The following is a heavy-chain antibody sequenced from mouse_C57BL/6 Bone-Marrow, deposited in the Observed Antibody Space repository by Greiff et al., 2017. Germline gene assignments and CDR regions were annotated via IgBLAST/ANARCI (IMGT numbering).Heavy chain of an antibody. CDR2: ILPGSGST. D-gene: IGHD2-1*01. CDR1: GYTFTGYW. Sequence: VQLQQSGAELMKPGASVKLSCKATGYTFTGYWIEWVKQRPGHGLEWIGEILPGSGSTNYNEKFKGKATFTADTSSNTAYMQLSSLTTEDSAIYYCARRGIYYGKGDYAMDYWGQGTSVTVSS. CDR3: ARRGIYYGKGDYAMDY. V-gene: IGHV1-9*01. J-gene: IGHJ4*01.